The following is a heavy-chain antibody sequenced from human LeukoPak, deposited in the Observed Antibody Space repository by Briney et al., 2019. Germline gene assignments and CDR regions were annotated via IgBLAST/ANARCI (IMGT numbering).Heavy chain of an antibody. CDR3: ARRSGSSSSGTLFDY. CDR2: IYPGDSDT. D-gene: IGHD6-6*01. CDR1: GYSFTRYW. V-gene: IGHV5-51*01. Sequence: GESLKISCKGCGYSFTRYWIGSVRQMPGKGLEWMGIIYPGDSDTRYSPSFQGQVTISADKSISTAYLQWSSLKASDTAMYFCARRSGSSSSGTLFDYWGQGTLVTVSS. J-gene: IGHJ4*02.